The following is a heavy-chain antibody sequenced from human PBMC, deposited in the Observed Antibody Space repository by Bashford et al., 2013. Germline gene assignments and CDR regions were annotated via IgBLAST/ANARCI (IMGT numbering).Heavy chain of an antibody. V-gene: IGHV1-18*01. Sequence: VASVKVSCKASGYIFSNYGITWVRQAPGQGLEWMGWISGYNGNTNYAQKFQGRVTMTTDTSASTAYMELRSLRSDDSAVYYCARGHVEWSDHYFDSWGQGTQVTVSS. J-gene: IGHJ4*02. D-gene: IGHD2-8*01. CDR1: GYIFSNYG. CDR2: ISGYNGNT. CDR3: ARGHVEWSDHYFDS.